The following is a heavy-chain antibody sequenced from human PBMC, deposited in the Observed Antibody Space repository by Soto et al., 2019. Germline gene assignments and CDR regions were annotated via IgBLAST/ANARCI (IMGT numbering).Heavy chain of an antibody. V-gene: IGHV3-30-3*01. D-gene: IGHD1-1*01. CDR1: GFTFSSHS. J-gene: IGHJ4*02. CDR3: AREVVTTEWYFDN. Sequence: QVQLMESGGGVVQPGGSLRLSFVTSGFTFSSHSMHWFRQAPGKGLEWVAVTSANDGTKFYTDSVKGRFTVSRDNSKNTLYLQMNSLRVEDTAVYYCAREVVTTEWYFDNWSQGILVIVSS. CDR2: TSANDGTK.